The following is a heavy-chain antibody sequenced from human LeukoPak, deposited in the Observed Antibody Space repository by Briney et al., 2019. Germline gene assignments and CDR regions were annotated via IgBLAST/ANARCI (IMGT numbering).Heavy chain of an antibody. CDR3: AKDGGRGIENYSWGTFDY. D-gene: IGHD1-7*01. V-gene: IGHV3-23*01. J-gene: IGHJ4*02. Sequence: GGSLRLSCAASGFSFSNHAMSWVRQAPGKGLEWVSGISENGGSTPYADSVKGRFIISRDNSKNTLYLQMNSLRAEDTAVYYCAKDGGRGIENYSWGTFDYWGQGTLVTVSS. CDR1: GFSFSNHA. CDR2: ISENGGST.